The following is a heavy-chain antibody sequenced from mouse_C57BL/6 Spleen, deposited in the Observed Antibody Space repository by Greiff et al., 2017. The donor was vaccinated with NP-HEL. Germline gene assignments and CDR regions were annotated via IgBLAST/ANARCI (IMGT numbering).Heavy chain of an antibody. CDR2: INPNNGGT. Sequence: EVQLQQSGPELVKPGASVKISCKASGYTFTDYYMNWVKQSHGKSLEWIGDINPNNGGTSYNQKFKGKATLTVDKSSSTAYMELRSLTSEDSAFYYCARLPGFFDYWGQGTTLTVSS. J-gene: IGHJ2*01. CDR3: ARLPGFFDY. V-gene: IGHV1-26*01. D-gene: IGHD2-2*01. CDR1: GYTFTDYY.